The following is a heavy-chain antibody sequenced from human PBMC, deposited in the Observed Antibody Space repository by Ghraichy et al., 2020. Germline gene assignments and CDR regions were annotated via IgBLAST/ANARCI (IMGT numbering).Heavy chain of an antibody. CDR1: GGSFSGYY. CDR3: ARGRPGTIGFWSGYYTKYYYYGMDV. V-gene: IGHV4-34*01. Sequence: SETLSLTCAVYGGSFSGYYWSWIRQPPGKGLEWIGEINHSGSTNYNPSLKSRVTISVDTSKNQFSLKLSSVTAADTAVYYCARGRPGTIGFWSGYYTKYYYYGMDVWGQGTTVTVSS. D-gene: IGHD3-3*01. J-gene: IGHJ6*02. CDR2: INHSGST.